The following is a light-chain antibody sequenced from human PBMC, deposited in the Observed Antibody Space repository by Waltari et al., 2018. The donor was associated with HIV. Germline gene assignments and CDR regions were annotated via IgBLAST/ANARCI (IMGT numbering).Light chain of an antibody. CDR2: EDS. J-gene: IGLJ3*02. CDR3: YSTDSSGNDRV. CDR1: AFPKKY. Sequence: SYELTQPPSVSVFPGQTATISCSGNAFPKKYAYWYQQKSGQAPVLVIYEDSKRPSGVPGRFSGSSSGTMATLTISGAEVEDEADYYCYSTDSSGNDRVFGGGTKLTVL. V-gene: IGLV3-10*01.